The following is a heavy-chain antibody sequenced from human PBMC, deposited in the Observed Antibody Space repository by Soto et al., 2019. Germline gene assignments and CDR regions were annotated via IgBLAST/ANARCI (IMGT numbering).Heavy chain of an antibody. D-gene: IGHD1-26*01. Sequence: QVQLVQSGPEVKKPGASVKVSCKTSGYSFISYDVIWVRQAPGQGLEWMGWISGYNGNTNYAQKFQDRVTMTIDTSTSSAYMEVRSLRSDDTALYYCARGGTTVGAATFDYWGQGTLVTVSS. CDR3: ARGGTTVGAATFDY. CDR1: GYSFISYD. J-gene: IGHJ4*02. CDR2: ISGYNGNT. V-gene: IGHV1-18*04.